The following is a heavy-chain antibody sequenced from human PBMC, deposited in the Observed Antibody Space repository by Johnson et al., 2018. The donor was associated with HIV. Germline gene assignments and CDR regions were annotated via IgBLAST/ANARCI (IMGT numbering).Heavy chain of an antibody. CDR3: AKERGSSVEAFDI. CDR2: ISYDGKNK. CDR1: GFTLSTYA. J-gene: IGHJ3*02. V-gene: IGHV3-30*04. Sequence: VQLVESGGGVVHLGRSLGLSCAAPGFTLSTYAITWVRQAPGKGLEWVAVISYDGKNKSYADSVKGRFTISRDNSKNTLYLQMNSLRVEDTAVYYCAKERGSSVEAFDIWGQGTMVTVSS. D-gene: IGHD1-26*01.